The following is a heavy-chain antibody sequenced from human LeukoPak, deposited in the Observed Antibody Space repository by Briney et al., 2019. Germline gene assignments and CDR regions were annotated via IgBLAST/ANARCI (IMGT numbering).Heavy chain of an antibody. D-gene: IGHD6-19*01. J-gene: IGHJ4*02. Sequence: PGGSLRLSCAASGFTFSDYYMNWVRQAPGKGLEWVSSISSSSSYIYYADSVKGRFTISRDNAKNSLYLQMNSLRAEDTAVYYCARVLVAGKGVDYWGQGTLVTVSS. CDR1: GFTFSDYY. CDR3: ARVLVAGKGVDY. V-gene: IGHV3-21*01. CDR2: ISSSSSYI.